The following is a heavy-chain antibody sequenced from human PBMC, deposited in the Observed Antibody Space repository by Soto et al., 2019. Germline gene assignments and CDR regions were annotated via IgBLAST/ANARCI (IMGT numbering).Heavy chain of an antibody. CDR3: ARDPPPPDY. Sequence: QVQLVQSGAEVKKPGASVKVSCKASGYTFASYAISWMRQAPGQGLEWMGWISAYNGNTNYAQKLQGRVTMTTDTSTSTAYRELRRLRSADTAVYYCARDPPPPDYWGQGTLVTVSS. J-gene: IGHJ4*02. CDR1: GYTFASYA. V-gene: IGHV1-18*01. CDR2: ISAYNGNT.